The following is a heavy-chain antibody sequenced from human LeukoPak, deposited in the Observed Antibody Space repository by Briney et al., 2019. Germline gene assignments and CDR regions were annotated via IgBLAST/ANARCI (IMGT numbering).Heavy chain of an antibody. CDR3: AKEGGDGSPFDY. CDR1: GFIFSNYG. CDR2: IQFDGSTQ. Sequence: GGSLRLSCAASGFIFSNYGMHWVRHSPDKGLEWVTFIQFDGSTQYYADSVKGRFTISRDNSKDTLYLQMSSLRLEDTGVYYCAKEGGDGSPFDYWGQGILVTVSS. D-gene: IGHD5-24*01. V-gene: IGHV3-30*02. J-gene: IGHJ4*02.